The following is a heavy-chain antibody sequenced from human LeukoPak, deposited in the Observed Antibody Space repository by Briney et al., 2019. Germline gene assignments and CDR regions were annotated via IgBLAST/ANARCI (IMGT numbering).Heavy chain of an antibody. CDR1: GGSFSGYY. J-gene: IGHJ3*02. CDR2: INHSGST. CDR3: ARDYDILTGYTVATYAFDI. Sequence: PSETLSLTCAVYGGSFSGYYWSWIRQPPGKGLEWIGEINHSGSTNYNPSLKSRVTISVDTSKNQFSLKLSSVTAADTAVYYCARDYDILTGYTVATYAFDIWGQGTMVTVSS. D-gene: IGHD3-9*01. V-gene: IGHV4-34*01.